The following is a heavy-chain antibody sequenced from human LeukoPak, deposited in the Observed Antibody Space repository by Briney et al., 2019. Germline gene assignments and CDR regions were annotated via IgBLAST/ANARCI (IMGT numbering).Heavy chain of an antibody. CDR1: GFTVSSNY. J-gene: IGHJ4*02. Sequence: GGSLRLSCAASGFTVSSNYMSWVRQAPGKGLEWVSVIYSGGSTYYADSVKGRFTISIDNSKNTLYLQMNSLRAEDTAVYCCARAGTTGDFDYWGQGTLVTVSS. CDR3: ARAGTTGDFDY. V-gene: IGHV3-53*01. CDR2: IYSGGST. D-gene: IGHD4-11*01.